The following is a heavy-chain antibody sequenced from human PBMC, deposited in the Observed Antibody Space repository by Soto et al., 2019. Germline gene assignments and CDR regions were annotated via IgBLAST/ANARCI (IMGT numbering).Heavy chain of an antibody. D-gene: IGHD3-10*01. Sequence: GESLKISCKGSGYSFTSYWISWVRQMPGKGLEWMGRIDPSDSYTNYSPSFQGHVTISADRSISTAYLQWSSLKASDTAMYYCARSITMVPESYYYYYGMDVRGQGTKVTVSS. CDR1: GYSFTSYW. J-gene: IGHJ6*02. CDR3: ARSITMVPESYYYYYGMDV. CDR2: IDPSDSYT. V-gene: IGHV5-10-1*01.